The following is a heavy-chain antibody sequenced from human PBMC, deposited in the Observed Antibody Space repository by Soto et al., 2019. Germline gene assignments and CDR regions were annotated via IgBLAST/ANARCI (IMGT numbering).Heavy chain of an antibody. V-gene: IGHV1-69*12. CDR2: IIPIFGTA. CDR1: GGTFNIYV. Sequence: QVQLVQSGAEVKKPGSSVKVSCKASGGTFNIYVINWVRQAPGQGLEWVGGIIPIFGTANYAQKFQGRVXIXAXXSTSTAYMELSSLISEDTAVYYCARDASGDYYFDYWGQGTLVTVSS. J-gene: IGHJ4*02. CDR3: ARDASGDYYFDY. D-gene: IGHD4-17*01.